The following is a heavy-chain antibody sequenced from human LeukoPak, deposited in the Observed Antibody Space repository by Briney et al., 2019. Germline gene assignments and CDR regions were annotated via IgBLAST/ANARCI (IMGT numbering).Heavy chain of an antibody. CDR1: GDSISSYY. V-gene: IGHV4-59*01. CDR2: MYYSGST. Sequence: SETPSFTCTVSGDSISSYYWSWIRQPPGRGLEWIGYMYYSGSTNYNPSLKSRVTISMGTSKDQFSLKLSSVTAADTAVYYCARVRYSSSGKYYFDYWGQGTLVTVSS. D-gene: IGHD6-13*01. CDR3: ARVRYSSSGKYYFDY. J-gene: IGHJ4*02.